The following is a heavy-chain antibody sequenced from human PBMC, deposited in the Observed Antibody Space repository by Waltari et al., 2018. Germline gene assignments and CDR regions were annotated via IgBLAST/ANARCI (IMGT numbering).Heavy chain of an antibody. CDR2: AIGISGTT. D-gene: IGHD6-25*01. V-gene: IGHV3-9*01. CDR3: VKDISPGGAAV. CDR1: GLTFQDHG. J-gene: IGHJ6*02. Sequence: EVKLVESGGGLVQPGRSLTLPCGGAGLTFQDHGMHWVRQVPAKGLEWVSGAIGISGTTGYADSVKGRFTVSRDNAKKSLYLQMNSLRPEDTAIYYCVKDISPGGAAVWGQGTTVTVSS.